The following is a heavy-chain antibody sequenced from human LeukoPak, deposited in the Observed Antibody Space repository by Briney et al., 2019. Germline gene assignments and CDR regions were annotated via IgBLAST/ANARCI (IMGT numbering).Heavy chain of an antibody. CDR3: ARGGYSYGYSRTPTYNWFDP. CDR2: ISSSSSYI. J-gene: IGHJ5*02. D-gene: IGHD5-18*01. CDR1: GFTFGSYS. V-gene: IGHV3-21*01. Sequence: PGGSLRLSCAASGFTFGSYSMNWVRQAPGKGLEWVSSISSSSSYIYYADSVKGRFTISRDNAKNSLYLQMNSLRAEDTAVYYCARGGYSYGYSRTPTYNWFDPWGQGTLVTVSS.